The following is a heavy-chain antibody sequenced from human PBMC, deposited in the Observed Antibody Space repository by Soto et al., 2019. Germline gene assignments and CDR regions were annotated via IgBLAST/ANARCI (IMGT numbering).Heavy chain of an antibody. CDR1: GGSFSGYY. CDR3: ARASMVRGVSYYYYYYGMDV. J-gene: IGHJ6*02. D-gene: IGHD3-10*01. V-gene: IGHV4-34*01. CDR2: INHSGST. Sequence: SETLSLTCAVYGGSFSGYYWSWIRQPPGKGLEWIGEINHSGSTNYNPSLKSRVTISVDTSKNQFSLKLSPVTAADTAVYYCARASMVRGVSYYYYYYGMDVWGQGTTVTVSS.